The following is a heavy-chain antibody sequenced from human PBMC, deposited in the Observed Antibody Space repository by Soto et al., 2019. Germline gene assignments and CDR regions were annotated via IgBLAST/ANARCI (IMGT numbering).Heavy chain of an antibody. CDR3: YFHDSSCPADIDAFDI. Sequence: ASVKVSCKASGFTFTSSAVQWVRQARGQRLEWIGWIVVGSGNTNYAQKFQERVTITRDMSTSTAYMELSSLRSEDTAVYYCYFHDSSCPADIDAFDIWGRGTMVTVSS. J-gene: IGHJ3*02. CDR2: IVVGSGNT. D-gene: IGHD3-22*01. CDR1: GFTFTSSA. V-gene: IGHV1-58*01.